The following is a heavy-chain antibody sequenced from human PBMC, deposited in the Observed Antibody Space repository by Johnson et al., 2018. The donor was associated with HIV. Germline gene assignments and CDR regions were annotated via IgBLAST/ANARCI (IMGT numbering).Heavy chain of an antibody. Sequence: QVQLVESGGDVVQPGRSLRLSCAASGFTFSSYGMHWVRQAPGKGLEWVSGIWYDGSNKYYPDSVKGRFTISRDNSKNPLYLQMNSLRTEDTAVYYCARDQWEEPAALDMWGEGTMVTVSS. CDR1: GFTFSSYG. CDR2: IWYDGSNK. J-gene: IGHJ3*02. D-gene: IGHD1-14*01. V-gene: IGHV3-33*01. CDR3: ARDQWEEPAALDM.